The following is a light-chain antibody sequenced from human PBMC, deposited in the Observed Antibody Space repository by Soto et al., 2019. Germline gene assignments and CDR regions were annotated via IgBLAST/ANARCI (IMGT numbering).Light chain of an antibody. CDR2: SNN. V-gene: IGLV1-44*01. CDR1: SSNIGSNP. J-gene: IGLJ1*01. Sequence: QSVLTQPPSASGTPGQMVTLSCSGSSSNIGSNPVNWYQQLPGTAPKLLIYSNNQRPSGVPDRFSGSKSGTSASLAISGLQSEDEADYYCAAWDDSLNGYVFGTGTKLTVL. CDR3: AAWDDSLNGYV.